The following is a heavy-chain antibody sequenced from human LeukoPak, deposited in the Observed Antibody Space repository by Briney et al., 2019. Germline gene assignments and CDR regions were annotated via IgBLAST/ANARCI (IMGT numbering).Heavy chain of an antibody. CDR2: ISTSSTYI. CDR3: ARPTYGDYEPFFDY. Sequence: GGSLRLSCAASGFTFSSYSMNWVRQAPGKGLEWASSISTSSTYIYYADSVKGRFTISRDNAKNSLYLQMNSLRAEDTAVYYCARPTYGDYEPFFDYWGQGTLVTVSS. J-gene: IGHJ4*02. D-gene: IGHD4-17*01. V-gene: IGHV3-21*01. CDR1: GFTFSSYS.